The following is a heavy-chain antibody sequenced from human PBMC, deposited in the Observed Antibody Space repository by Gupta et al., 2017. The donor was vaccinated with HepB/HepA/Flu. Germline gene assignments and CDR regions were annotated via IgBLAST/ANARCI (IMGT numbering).Heavy chain of an antibody. CDR2: IKSQTNGGTT. Sequence: EVQLVESGGDLVKPGGSLRLSCTASGLSFINAWMTWVRQAPGKGLEWVGRIKSQTNGGTTDYAAPVKGRFTLSRDDSKSTVFLEMNSLKTEDTGVYFCTTEVLIVEKRRNRKQILLFNGMDVWGQGTTVTVSS. CDR1: GLSFINAW. J-gene: IGHJ6*02. CDR3: TTEVLIVEKRRNRKQILLFNGMDV. V-gene: IGHV3-15*05. D-gene: IGHD4/OR15-4a*01.